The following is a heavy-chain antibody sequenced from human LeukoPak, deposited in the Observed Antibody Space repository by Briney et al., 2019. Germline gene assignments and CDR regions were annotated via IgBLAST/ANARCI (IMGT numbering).Heavy chain of an antibody. V-gene: IGHV4-34*01. Sequence: SETLSLTCAVYGGSFSGYYWSWIRQPPGKGLEWIGEINHSGSTNYNPSLKSRVTISVDTSKNQFSLKLSSVTAADTAVYYCVRHYDSSGYYSDYWGQGTLVTVSS. J-gene: IGHJ4*02. CDR1: GGSFSGYY. D-gene: IGHD3-22*01. CDR2: INHSGST. CDR3: VRHYDSSGYYSDY.